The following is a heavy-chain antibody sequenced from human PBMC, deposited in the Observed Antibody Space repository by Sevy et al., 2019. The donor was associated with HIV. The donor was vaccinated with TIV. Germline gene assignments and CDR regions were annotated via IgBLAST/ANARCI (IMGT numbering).Heavy chain of an antibody. Sequence: GGSLRLSCAASGFTLSSYAMSWVRQAPGKGLEWVSSISISGADKYYADSVKGRFTISRDNAQNRLYLQMNSLRAEDTALYYCAKALGGTEDKNGFDPWGQGTLVTVSS. CDR3: AKALGGTEDKNGFDP. CDR1: GFTLSSYA. J-gene: IGHJ5*02. CDR2: ISISGADK. V-gene: IGHV3-23*01.